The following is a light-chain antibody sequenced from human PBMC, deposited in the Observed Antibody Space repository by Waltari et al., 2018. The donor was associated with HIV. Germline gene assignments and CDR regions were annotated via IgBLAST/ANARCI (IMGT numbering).Light chain of an antibody. CDR2: DVN. CDR1: SSDIGAYDY. J-gene: IGLJ2*01. CDR3: SSYGGVASYLI. V-gene: IGLV2-11*01. Sequence: HSALTQPRSVSGSPGQSVTISCTGTSSDIGAYDYVSWFQKFPGRAPKLLIFDVNNRPSGVPDRFSCFKSGDTASLTISGLQPDDESDYFCSSYGGVASYLIFGGGTTLTVL.